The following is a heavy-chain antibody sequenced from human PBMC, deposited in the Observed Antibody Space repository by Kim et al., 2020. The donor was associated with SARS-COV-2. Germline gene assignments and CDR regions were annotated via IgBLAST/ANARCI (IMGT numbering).Heavy chain of an antibody. CDR3: ARGYYDSSGYFFDY. Sequence: NPSIKSRVTISVDTSKNQFSRKLSSVTAADAAVYYCARGYYDSSGYFFDYWGQGTLVTVSS. V-gene: IGHV4-39*07. D-gene: IGHD3-22*01. J-gene: IGHJ4*02.